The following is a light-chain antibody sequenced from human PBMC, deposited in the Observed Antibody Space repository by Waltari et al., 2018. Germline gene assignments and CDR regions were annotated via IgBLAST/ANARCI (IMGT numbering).Light chain of an antibody. CDR3: QQRSSWGFT. V-gene: IGKV3-11*01. CDR1: QSVTTL. CDR2: DAS. J-gene: IGKJ3*01. Sequence: EIVLTQSPATVSLSPGESATLSCRASQSVTTLLARYQQRPGQAPRLLIYDASNRATGIPARFSGSGFGTGFTLTISNLDPEDSAIYYCQQRSSWGFTFGPGTKVEIK.